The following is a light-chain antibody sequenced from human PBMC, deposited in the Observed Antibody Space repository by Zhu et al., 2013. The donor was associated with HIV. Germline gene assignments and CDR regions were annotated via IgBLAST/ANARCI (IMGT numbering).Light chain of an antibody. CDR2: AAS. V-gene: IGKV1-39*01. CDR3: QQNYDTLSYS. J-gene: IGKJ2*03. Sequence: DIQMTQSPSSLSASVGDRVTITCRASQSINTYLNWYQQKPGKAPKLLVYAASTLQRGVPSRFSGSGSGTDFTLTISSLEPEDFAIYYCQQNYDTLSYSFGQGTKLDIK. CDR1: QSINTY.